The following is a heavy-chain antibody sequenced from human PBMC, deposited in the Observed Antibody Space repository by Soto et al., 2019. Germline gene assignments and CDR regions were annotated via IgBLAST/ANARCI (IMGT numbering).Heavy chain of an antibody. V-gene: IGHV3-33*01. CDR2: IWYDGSKD. CDR3: GRAEGSGWYVEY. D-gene: IGHD6-19*01. Sequence: QVQLVESGGGVVQPGRSLRLSCAASGFTFSNYGMHWVRQAPGKGLEWVALIWYDGSKDYYADSVKGRSTISRDNSKNTLFLQMNSLRADDTGLYYCGRAEGSGWYVEYWGQGTLVAVSS. CDR1: GFTFSNYG. J-gene: IGHJ4*02.